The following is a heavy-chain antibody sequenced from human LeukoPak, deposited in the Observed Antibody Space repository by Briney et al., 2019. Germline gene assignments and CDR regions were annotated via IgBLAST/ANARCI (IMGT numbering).Heavy chain of an antibody. Sequence: SETLSLTCTVSGDSISSSSYYWGWIRQPPGKGLECIGSIYYSGSTYYNPSLKSRVTISVDTSKNQFSLKLSSVTAADTAVYYCARGLILGYYYYYMDVWGKGTTVTISS. V-gene: IGHV4-39*07. CDR1: GDSISSSSYY. D-gene: IGHD7-27*01. J-gene: IGHJ6*03. CDR3: ARGLILGYYYYYMDV. CDR2: IYYSGST.